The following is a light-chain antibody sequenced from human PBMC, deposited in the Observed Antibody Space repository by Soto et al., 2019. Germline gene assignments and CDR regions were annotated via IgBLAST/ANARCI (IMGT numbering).Light chain of an antibody. CDR2: SND. CDR3: AVCDDSLNGWV. CDR1: SPNIGTNA. Sequence: QSVVTQTPSASGTPGQRVTISCSGSSPNIGTNAVNWCQQLPGTAPRLLIYSNDQRPPGVPDRFSGSKSGTSASLAISGLQSEDEADYFCAVCDDSLNGWVFGGGTQLTVL. V-gene: IGLV1-44*01. J-gene: IGLJ3*02.